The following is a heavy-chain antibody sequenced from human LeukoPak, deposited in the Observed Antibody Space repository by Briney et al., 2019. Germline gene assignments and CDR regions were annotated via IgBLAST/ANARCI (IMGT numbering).Heavy chain of an antibody. V-gene: IGHV3-23*01. CDR1: GFTSIAYA. CDR2: ISGGGVTT. J-gene: IGHJ6*02. Sequence: QPGGSLRLSCVDSGFTSIAYALTWARQAPGKGLEWVSGISGGGVTTYYADSVKGRFTISRDNSKNTLYLQMNSLRADDTAIYYCARNQQLGGHSYYYYGMDVWGQGTTVTVSS. CDR3: ARNQQLGGHSYYYYGMDV. D-gene: IGHD3-16*01.